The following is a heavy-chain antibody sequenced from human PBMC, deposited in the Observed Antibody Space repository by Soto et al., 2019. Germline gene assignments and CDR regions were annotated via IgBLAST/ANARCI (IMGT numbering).Heavy chain of an antibody. J-gene: IGHJ4*02. CDR1: GGSISSGDYY. D-gene: IGHD5-18*01. Sequence: SETLSLTCTVSGGSISSGDYYWSWIRQPPGKGLEWIGYIYYSGSTYYNPSLKSRVTISVDTSKNQFSLKLSSVTAADTVVYYCARGGSYGYINYFDYWGQGTLVTVSS. CDR3: ARGGSYGYINYFDY. V-gene: IGHV4-30-4*01. CDR2: IYYSGST.